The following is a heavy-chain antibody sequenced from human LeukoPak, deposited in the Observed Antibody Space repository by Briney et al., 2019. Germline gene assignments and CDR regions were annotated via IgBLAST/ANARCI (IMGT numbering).Heavy chain of an antibody. J-gene: IGHJ4*02. CDR1: GYTFTGYY. CDR2: INPNSGGT. D-gene: IGHD1-26*01. Sequence: ASVKVSCKASGYTFTGYYMHWVRQAPGQGLEWMGWINPNSGGTNYAQKFQGRVTMTRDTSISTAYMELSRLRSDDTAVYYCARDRRYSGSYYSPSRDCWGQGTLVTVSS. CDR3: ARDRRYSGSYYSPSRDC. V-gene: IGHV1-2*02.